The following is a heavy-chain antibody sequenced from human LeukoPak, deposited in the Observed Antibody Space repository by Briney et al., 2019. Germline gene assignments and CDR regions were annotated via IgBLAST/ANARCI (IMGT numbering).Heavy chain of an antibody. V-gene: IGHV3-30-3*01. D-gene: IGHD2-2*02. CDR1: GFTFSSYA. CDR3: AREDRDCSGTSCYIGFDY. J-gene: IGHJ4*02. Sequence: PWGSLRLSCAASGFTFSSYAMHWVRQAPGKGLEWVAVISYDGSNKYYADSVKGRFTISRDNSKNTLYLQMNSLRAEDTAVYYCAREDRDCSGTSCYIGFDYWGQGTLVTVSS. CDR2: ISYDGSNK.